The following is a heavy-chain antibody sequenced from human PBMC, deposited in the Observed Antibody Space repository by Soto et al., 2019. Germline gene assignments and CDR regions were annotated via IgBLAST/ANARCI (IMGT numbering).Heavy chain of an antibody. CDR1: GGSISSGDYY. D-gene: IGHD3-22*01. J-gene: IGHJ4*02. CDR2: IYYSGST. Sequence: SETLSLTCTVSGGSISSGDYYWSWIRQPPGKGLEWIGYIYYSGSTYYNPSLKSRVTISVDTSKNQFSLKLSSVTAADTAVYYCGRGGGDYYDSSGYPDYWGQGTLVTVSS. V-gene: IGHV4-30-4*01. CDR3: GRGGGDYYDSSGYPDY.